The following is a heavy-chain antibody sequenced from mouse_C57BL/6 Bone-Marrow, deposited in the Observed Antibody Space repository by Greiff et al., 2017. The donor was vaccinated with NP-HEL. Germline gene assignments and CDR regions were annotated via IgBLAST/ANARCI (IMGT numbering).Heavy chain of an antibody. V-gene: IGHV10-1*01. CDR3: VRQEESHFIMDY. D-gene: IGHD6-2*01. CDR1: GFSFNTYA. CDR2: IRSKSNNYAT. Sequence: EVQVVESGGGLVQPKGSLKLSCAASGFSFNTYAMNWVRQAPGKGLEWVARIRSKSNNYATYYADSVKDRFTISRDDSESMLYLQMNNLKTEDTAMYYCVRQEESHFIMDYWGQGTSVTVSS. J-gene: IGHJ4*01.